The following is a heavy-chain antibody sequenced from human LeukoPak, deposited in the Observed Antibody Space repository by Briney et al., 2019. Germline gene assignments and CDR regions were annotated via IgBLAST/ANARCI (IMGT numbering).Heavy chain of an antibody. CDR2: IYYGGST. CDR3: ARVLGVVVPAAMSGWFDP. D-gene: IGHD2-2*01. Sequence: SETLSLTCTVSGGSISSGGYYWSWIRQHPGKGLEWIGYIYYGGSTYYNPSLKSRVTISVDTSKNQFSLKLSSVTAADTAVYYCARVLGVVVPAAMSGWFDPWGQGTLVTVSS. V-gene: IGHV4-31*03. J-gene: IGHJ5*02. CDR1: GGSISSGGYY.